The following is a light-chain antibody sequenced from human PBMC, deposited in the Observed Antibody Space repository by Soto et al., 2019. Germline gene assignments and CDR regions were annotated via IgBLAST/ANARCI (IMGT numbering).Light chain of an antibody. CDR1: QGIGDT. CDR2: DTS. V-gene: IGKV3-15*01. CDR3: QRYNNWPLT. Sequence: EVVMRQSPATLSVSPGKGATISCRASQGIGDTLAWYQHKPGQTPRLLLYDTSTRATGVPARFSGSRAGTEVTLTINSRQTEDVAVYYCQRYNNWPLTFGGGTKVEIK. J-gene: IGKJ4*01.